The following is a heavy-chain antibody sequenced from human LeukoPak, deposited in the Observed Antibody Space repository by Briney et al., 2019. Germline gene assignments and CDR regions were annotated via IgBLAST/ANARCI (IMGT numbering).Heavy chain of an antibody. Sequence: GGSLGLSCAASGFTFSDYYMSWIRQAPGKGLEWVSYISSGSSYTNYADSVKGRFTISRDNAKNSLYLQMNSLRAEDTAVYYCARDRGYYDSSGYYHGDWGQGTLVTVSS. J-gene: IGHJ4*02. D-gene: IGHD3-22*01. V-gene: IGHV3-11*05. CDR3: ARDRGYYDSSGYYHGD. CDR2: ISSGSSYT. CDR1: GFTFSDYY.